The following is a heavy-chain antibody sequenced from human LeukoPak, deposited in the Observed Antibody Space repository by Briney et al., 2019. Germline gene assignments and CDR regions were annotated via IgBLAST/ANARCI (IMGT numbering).Heavy chain of an antibody. CDR2: ISSSGSTI. CDR1: GFMFSSYE. Sequence: PGGSLRLSCAASGFMFSSYEMNWVRQAPGKGLEWVSYISSSGSTIYYADSVKGRFTISRDNSKNTLYLQMNSLRAEDTAVYYCATDQYHLPDCWGQGTLVTVSS. D-gene: IGHD2-2*01. CDR3: ATDQYHLPDC. J-gene: IGHJ4*02. V-gene: IGHV3-48*03.